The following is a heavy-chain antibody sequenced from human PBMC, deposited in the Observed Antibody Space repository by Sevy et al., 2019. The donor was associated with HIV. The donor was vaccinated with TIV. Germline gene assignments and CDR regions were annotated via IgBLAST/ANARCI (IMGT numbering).Heavy chain of an antibody. CDR2: ISYDGSNK. CDR3: ARDEAAPRWLQSGTDY. J-gene: IGHJ4*02. CDR1: GFTFSSYA. D-gene: IGHD5-12*01. V-gene: IGHV3-30-3*01. Sequence: GWSLRLSCAASGFTFSSYAMHWVRQAPGKGLEWVAVISYDGSNKYYADSVKGRFTISRDNSKNTLYLQMNSLRAEDTAVYYCARDEAAPRWLQSGTDYWGQGTLVTVSS.